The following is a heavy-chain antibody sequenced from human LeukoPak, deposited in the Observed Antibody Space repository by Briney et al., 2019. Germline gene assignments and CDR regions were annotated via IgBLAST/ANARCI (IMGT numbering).Heavy chain of an antibody. CDR2: INHSGST. CDR3: ARHGYGASDVFDI. J-gene: IGHJ3*02. CDR1: GGSFSGYY. Sequence: SETLSLTCAVYGGSFSGYYWSWIRQPPGKGLEWIGEINHSGSTNYNPSLKSRVTISVDTSKNQFSLKLSSVTAADTAVYCCARHGYGASDVFDIWGQGTMVTVSS. D-gene: IGHD5-18*01. V-gene: IGHV4-34*01.